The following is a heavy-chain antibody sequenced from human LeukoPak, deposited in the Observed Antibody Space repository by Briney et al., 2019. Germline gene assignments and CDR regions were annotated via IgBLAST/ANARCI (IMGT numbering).Heavy chain of an antibody. CDR2: ISGSGDNT. J-gene: IGHJ4*02. V-gene: IGHV3-23*01. CDR3: AKESYYDSSGSFYFDY. CDR1: GFTFSSYA. Sequence: GGSQRLSCAASGFTFSSYAMSWVRQAPGKGLEWVSGISGSGDNTYYADSVKGRFTISRDNSKNTLYVQVNSLGTEDTAAYYCAKESYYDSSGSFYFDYWGQGTLVTVSS. D-gene: IGHD3-22*01.